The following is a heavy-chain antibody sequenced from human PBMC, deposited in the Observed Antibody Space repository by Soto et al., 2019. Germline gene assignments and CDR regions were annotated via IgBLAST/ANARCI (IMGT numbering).Heavy chain of an antibody. CDR2: IYWDDDK. V-gene: IGHV2-5*02. D-gene: IGHD5-12*01. Sequence: HITLKESGPTLVKPTQTLTLTCNFPGFSLSPSGVGVGWIRQPPGKVLEWLALIYWDDDKRYSPSLKSRLTITKNTSKNKVVLTMTHMDPVDTACYYGADVYGGYYNLDYWGQGTLVTVSS. CDR1: GFSLSPSGVG. CDR3: ADVYGGYYNLDY. J-gene: IGHJ4*02.